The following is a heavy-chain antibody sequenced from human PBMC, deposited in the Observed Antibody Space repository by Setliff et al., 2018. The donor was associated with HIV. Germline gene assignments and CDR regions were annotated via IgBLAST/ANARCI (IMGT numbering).Heavy chain of an antibody. CDR2: IYTSGSV. CDR1: GGSISSYY. J-gene: IGHJ4*02. CDR3: ARHSPSDY. Sequence: PSGTLSLTCTVSGGSISSYYWSWIRQPPGKGLEWIGYIYTSGSVNYNPSLQSRVTISIDTSKNQFSLKLSSVTAADTAVYYCARHSPSDYWGQGTLVTVSS. V-gene: IGHV4-4*09.